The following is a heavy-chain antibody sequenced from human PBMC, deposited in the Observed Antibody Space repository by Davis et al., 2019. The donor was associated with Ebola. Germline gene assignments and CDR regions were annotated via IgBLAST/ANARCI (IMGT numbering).Heavy chain of an antibody. Sequence: GGSLRLSCAASGFTFSSNWMHWVRQAPGKGLEWVSGINWNGGSTGYADSVKGRFTISRDNAKNSLYLQMNSLRAEDTALYYCAKDMGSSWAIFDYWGQGTLVTVSS. V-gene: IGHV3-20*04. CDR3: AKDMGSSWAIFDY. D-gene: IGHD6-13*01. CDR1: GFTFSSNW. CDR2: INWNGGST. J-gene: IGHJ4*02.